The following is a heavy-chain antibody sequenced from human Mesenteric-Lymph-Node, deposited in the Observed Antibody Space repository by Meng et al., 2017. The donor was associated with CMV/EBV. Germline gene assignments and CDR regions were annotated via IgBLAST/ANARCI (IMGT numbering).Heavy chain of an antibody. CDR2: ISAYNGNT. V-gene: IGHV1-18*04. D-gene: IGHD3-16*01. Sequence: ASVKVSCKASGYTFIGHYMHWVRQAPGQGLEWMGWISAYNGNTNYAQKLQGRVTMTTDTSTSTAYMELRSLRSDDTAVYYCARVWGIGPGGGCDYWGQGTLVTVSS. J-gene: IGHJ4*02. CDR1: GYTFIGHY. CDR3: ARVWGIGPGGGCDY.